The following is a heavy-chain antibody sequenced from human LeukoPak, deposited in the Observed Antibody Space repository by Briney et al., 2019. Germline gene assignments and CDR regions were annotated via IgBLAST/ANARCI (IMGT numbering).Heavy chain of an antibody. Sequence: YPSETLSLTCTVSGGSISSYYWGWIRQPPGKGLEWIGSIYHSGSTYYNPSLKSRVTISVDTSKNQFSLKLSSVTAADTAVYYCARGVARSSKFHFSYYFDYWGQGTLVTVSS. V-gene: IGHV4-39*07. J-gene: IGHJ4*02. CDR1: GGSISSYY. CDR2: IYHSGST. D-gene: IGHD6-6*01. CDR3: ARGVARSSKFHFSYYFDY.